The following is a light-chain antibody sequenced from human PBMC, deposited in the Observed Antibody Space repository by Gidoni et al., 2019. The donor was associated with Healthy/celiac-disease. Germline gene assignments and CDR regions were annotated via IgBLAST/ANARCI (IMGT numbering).Light chain of an antibody. CDR3: MQALQTPRT. V-gene: IGKV2-28*01. CDR2: LGS. CDR1: QSLLHSNGYNY. J-gene: IGKJ1*01. Sequence: DIVMTQSPLSLPVTPGEPASISCRSSQSLLHSNGYNYLDWYLQKPGQSPQLLIYLGSNRASGVPYRFSGSGSGTDFTLKISRVEAEDVGVYYCMQALQTPRTFXQXTKVXIK.